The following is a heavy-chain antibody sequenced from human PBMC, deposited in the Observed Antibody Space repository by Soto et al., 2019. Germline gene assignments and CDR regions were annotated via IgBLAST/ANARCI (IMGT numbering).Heavy chain of an antibody. J-gene: IGHJ5*02. CDR1: GGPFSSYA. V-gene: IGHV1-69*06. CDR2: ITPMFGAP. Sequence: QVQLVQSGAEVKKPGSSVKVTCTASGGPFSSYATNWVRQAPGQGLEWMGVITPMFGAPHYAQNFKGRITITADKPTNAAYMELSSLTSGDTVVYFCAGVFTGRWCVPRGQGTLVTFSS. CDR3: AGVFTGRWCVP. D-gene: IGHD3-10*02.